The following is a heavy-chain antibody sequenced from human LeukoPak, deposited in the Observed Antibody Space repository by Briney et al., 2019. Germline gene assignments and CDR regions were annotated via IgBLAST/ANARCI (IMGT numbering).Heavy chain of an antibody. J-gene: IGHJ5*01. CDR1: GLTFSSYA. CDR3: AKDRLKGIAAAGTGWFDS. V-gene: IGHV3-23*01. Sequence: GGSLRLSCAASGLTFSSYAMSWVRQAPGKGPEWVSGISGSGISTLYADSVQGRFIISRDNSNNTLYLEMNNLRAEDTAVYYCAKDRLKGIAAAGTGWFDSWGQGALVTVSS. D-gene: IGHD6-13*01. CDR2: ISGSGIST.